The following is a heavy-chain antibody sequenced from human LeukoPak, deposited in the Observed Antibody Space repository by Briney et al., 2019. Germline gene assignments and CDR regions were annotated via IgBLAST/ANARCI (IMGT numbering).Heavy chain of an antibody. D-gene: IGHD2-15*01. J-gene: IGHJ6*02. CDR3: ARDLRNCGSCYSDYYYGMDV. CDR2: ISSSSSTI. V-gene: IGHV3-48*01. CDR1: GFTFSSYS. Sequence: LRLSCAASGFTFSSYSMNWVRQAPGKGLEWVSYISSSSSTIYYADSVKGRFTISRDNAKNSLYLQMNSLRAEDTAVYYCARDLRNCGSCYSDYYYGMDVWGQGTTVTVSS.